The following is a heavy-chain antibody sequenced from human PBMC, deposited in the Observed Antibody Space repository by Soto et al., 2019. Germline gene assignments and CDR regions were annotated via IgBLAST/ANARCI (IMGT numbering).Heavy chain of an antibody. Sequence: SETLSLTCAVYGGSFSGYYWSWIRQPPGKGLEWIGEINHSGSTNYNPSLKSRVTISVDTSKNQFSLKLSSVTAADTAVYYCARVPGYYYVNGIDYWGQGTLVTVSS. CDR3: ARVPGYYYVNGIDY. CDR1: GGSFSGYY. V-gene: IGHV4-34*01. J-gene: IGHJ4*02. CDR2: INHSGST. D-gene: IGHD3-22*01.